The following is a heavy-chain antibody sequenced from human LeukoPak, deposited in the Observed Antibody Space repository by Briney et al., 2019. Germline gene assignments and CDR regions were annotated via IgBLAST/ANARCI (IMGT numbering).Heavy chain of an antibody. J-gene: IGHJ4*02. V-gene: IGHV6-1*01. CDR1: GDSVSSNSAA. CDR3: ARGPPGAAGFRHYFDY. CDR2: TYYRSKWYN. Sequence: SQTLSLTRAISGDSVSSNSAAWNWIRQSPSRGLEWLGRTYYRSKWYNDYAVSVKSRITINPDTSKNQFSLQLNSVTPEDTAVYYCARGPPGAAGFRHYFDYWGQGTLVTVSS. D-gene: IGHD6-13*01.